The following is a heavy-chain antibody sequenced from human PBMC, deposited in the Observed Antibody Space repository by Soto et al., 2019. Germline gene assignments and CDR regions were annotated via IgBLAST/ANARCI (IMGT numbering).Heavy chain of an antibody. CDR1: GFTFSSYA. D-gene: IGHD6-13*01. V-gene: IGHV3-23*01. J-gene: IGHJ4*02. CDR2: ISGSGGST. CDR3: AKILAKFTIAAAGFDY. Sequence: LRLSCAASGFTFSSYAMSWVRQAPGKGLEWVSAISGSGGSTYYADSVKGRFTISRDNSKNTLYLQMNSLRAEDTAVYYRAKILAKFTIAAAGFDYWGQGTLVTVSS.